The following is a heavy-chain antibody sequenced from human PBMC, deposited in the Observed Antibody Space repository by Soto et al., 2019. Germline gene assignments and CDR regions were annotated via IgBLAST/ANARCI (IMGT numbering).Heavy chain of an antibody. J-gene: IGHJ6*02. D-gene: IGHD3-9*01. CDR1: GYSFTSYW. CDR3: ATQSVLRYFDWHYYGMDV. Sequence: PGESLKISCKGSGYSFTSYWIGWVRQMPGKGLEWMGIIYPGDSDTRYSPSFQGQVTISADKSISTAYLQWSSLKASDTAMYYCATQSVLRYFDWHYYGMDVWGQGTTVTVSS. V-gene: IGHV5-51*01. CDR2: IYPGDSDT.